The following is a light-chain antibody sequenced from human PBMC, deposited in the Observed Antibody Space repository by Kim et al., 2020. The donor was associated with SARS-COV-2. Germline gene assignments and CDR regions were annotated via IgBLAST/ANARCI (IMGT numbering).Light chain of an antibody. CDR3: QQYNSYSGT. Sequence: DIQMNQSPSTLSASVGDSVTITCRASQSISNWLAWYQQKPGKAPKLLIYKASTLESGVPPRFSGSGSRTEFTLTISSLQTDDFATYYCQQYNSYSGTFGQGTKVEIK. CDR2: KAS. J-gene: IGKJ1*01. CDR1: QSISNW. V-gene: IGKV1-5*03.